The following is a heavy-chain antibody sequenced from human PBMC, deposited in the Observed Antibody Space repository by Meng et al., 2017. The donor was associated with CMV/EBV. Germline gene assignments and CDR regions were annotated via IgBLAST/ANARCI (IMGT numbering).Heavy chain of an antibody. V-gene: IGHV3-20*04. Sequence: GGSLRLSCAASGFTLDDYGMSWVRQAPGKGLEWVSGINWNGGSTGYADSVKGRFTISRDNAKNSLYLQMNSLRAEDTALYYCARDGKKWFGEDLGGGMDVWGQGTTVTVSS. CDR2: INWNGGST. CDR1: GFTLDDYG. J-gene: IGHJ6*02. CDR3: ARDGKKWFGEDLGGGMDV. D-gene: IGHD3-10*01.